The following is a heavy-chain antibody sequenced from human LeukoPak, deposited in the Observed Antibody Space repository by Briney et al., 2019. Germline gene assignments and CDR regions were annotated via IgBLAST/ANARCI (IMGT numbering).Heavy chain of an antibody. V-gene: IGHV3-21*06. Sequence: PGGSLRLSCAGSGFTFSRNSMNWVRQAPGKGLEWVSSISSSSSYIYYADSVKGRFTISRDNAENSLYLQMNSLRAEDTAVYYCARGLDNCGYKFDYWGQGTLVTVSS. CDR2: ISSSSSYI. CDR1: GFTFSRNS. CDR3: ARGLDNCGYKFDY. D-gene: IGHD5-18*01. J-gene: IGHJ4*02.